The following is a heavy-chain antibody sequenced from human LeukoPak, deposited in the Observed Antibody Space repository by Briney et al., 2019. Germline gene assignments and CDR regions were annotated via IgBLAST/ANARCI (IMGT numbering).Heavy chain of an antibody. J-gene: IGHJ3*02. V-gene: IGHV4-59*08. CDR1: GRPISGDH. CDR2: FSYWGSH. D-gene: IGHD6-19*01. CDR3: ARQSGGWYYAFDI. Sequence: SETLSLTRTLSGRPISGDHGHWIRQPPGKRREWIVNFSYWGSHNYNPSLQGRVTISSDRSKNQFALNLSAVTAGERAGYLCARQSGGWYYAFDIWGRGAKVSDSS.